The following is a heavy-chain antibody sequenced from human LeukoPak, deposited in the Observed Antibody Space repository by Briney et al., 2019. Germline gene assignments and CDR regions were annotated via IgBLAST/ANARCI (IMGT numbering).Heavy chain of an antibody. CDR2: MSGDGGST. V-gene: IGHV3-23*01. CDR1: GFTFSIYA. J-gene: IGHJ4*02. Sequence: GGSLRLSCAASGFTFSIYAMSWVRQAPGKGLEWVSVMSGDGGSTYYADSVKGRFTISRDNSKNTLFLQMNSLRAEDTAVYYCAKDRGDTRYYFDYWGQGTLVTVSS. D-gene: IGHD2-21*02. CDR3: AKDRGDTRYYFDY.